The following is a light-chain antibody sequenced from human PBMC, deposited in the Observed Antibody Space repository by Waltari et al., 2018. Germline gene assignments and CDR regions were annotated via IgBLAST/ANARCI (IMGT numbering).Light chain of an antibody. Sequence: EIVLTQSPSTLSLSPGERATLSCRASQTVSSNFFAWYQQKPGQAPRLLMYGASNRAAGIPDRFSGSGSGTDFTLTISRLEPEDFAVYCCQQYDSSPRTFGGGTKVQIK. V-gene: IGKV3-20*01. J-gene: IGKJ4*01. CDR2: GAS. CDR1: QTVSSNF. CDR3: QQYDSSPRT.